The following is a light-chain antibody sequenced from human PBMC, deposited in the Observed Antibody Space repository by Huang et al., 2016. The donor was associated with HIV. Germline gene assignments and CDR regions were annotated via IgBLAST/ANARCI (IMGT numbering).Light chain of an antibody. J-gene: IGKJ1*01. CDR2: GAS. Sequence: EIVLTQSPGTLSLSPGERATLSCRASQSVSSSHLAWYQQKAGQSPRRLIYGASSRASGTPNRVSGSGSGTDFTLTISRLDPEDFAVYYCQQYGTSTSTFGQGTRVEVK. CDR1: QSVSSSH. V-gene: IGKV3-20*01. CDR3: QQYGTSTST.